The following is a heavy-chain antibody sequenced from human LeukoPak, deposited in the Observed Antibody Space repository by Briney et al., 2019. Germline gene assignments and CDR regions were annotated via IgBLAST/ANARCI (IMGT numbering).Heavy chain of an antibody. CDR3: ARALGDGYNSYYFDY. CDR1: GGSISSGGYS. CDR2: IYHSGST. D-gene: IGHD5-24*01. J-gene: IGHJ4*02. V-gene: IGHV4-30-2*01. Sequence: SQTLSLTCAVSGGSISSGGYSWSWIRQPPGKGLEWIGYIYHSGSTYYNPSLKSRVTISVDRSKNQFSLKLSSVTAADTAVYYCARALGDGYNSYYFDYWGQGTLVTVSS.